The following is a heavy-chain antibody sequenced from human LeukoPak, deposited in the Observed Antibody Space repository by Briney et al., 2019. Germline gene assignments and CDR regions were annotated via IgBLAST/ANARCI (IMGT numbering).Heavy chain of an antibody. CDR2: ISYSGSS. Sequence: SETLSLTCTVPGGSIRNNYWSWIRQPPGKGLEWIGYISYSGSSNYNPSLKSRATISLATSKSQFSLKLSSVTAADPAVYYCARHFADTGMVGDYGGQGTLVTVSS. CDR3: ARHFADTGMVGDY. J-gene: IGHJ4*02. D-gene: IGHD3-10*01. V-gene: IGHV4-59*08. CDR1: GGSIRNNY.